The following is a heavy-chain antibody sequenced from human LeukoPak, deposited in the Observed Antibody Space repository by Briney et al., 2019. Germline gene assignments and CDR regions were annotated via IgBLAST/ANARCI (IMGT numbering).Heavy chain of an antibody. CDR3: ARHPRDYDTSGYYPGAFDI. CDR1: GGPISSSSYY. CDR2: IHYSGST. Sequence: SETLSLTCTVSGGPISSSSYYRGWLRQPPGKGLEWIGSIHYSGSTYQNPSLKSRVTISVDTSKNQFSLRLSSVTAADTAVYYCARHPRDYDTSGYYPGAFDIWGQGTMVTVSS. V-gene: IGHV4-39*01. D-gene: IGHD3-22*01. J-gene: IGHJ3*02.